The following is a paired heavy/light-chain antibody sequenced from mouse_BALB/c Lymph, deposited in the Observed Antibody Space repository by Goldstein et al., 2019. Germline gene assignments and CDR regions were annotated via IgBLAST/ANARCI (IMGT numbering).Light chain of an antibody. J-gene: IGKJ1*01. V-gene: IGKV9-124*01. CDR2: AAS. CDR3: LQYASYPWT. CDR1: QEISGY. Sequence: DIQMTQSPSSLSASLGERVSLTCRASQEISGYLSWLQQKPDGTIKRLIYAASTLDSGVPKRFSGSRSGSDYSLTISSLESEDFADYYCLQYASYPWTFGGGTKLEIK.
Heavy chain of an antibody. D-gene: IGHD2-14*01. Sequence: QVTLKESGPGILQPSQTLSLTCSFSGFSLSTSGMGVGWIRQPSGKGLEWLAHIWWDDDKYYNTALKSGLTISKDTSKNQVFLKIASVDTADTATYYCARIYRYDFDYWGQGTTLTVSS. CDR2: IWWDDDK. J-gene: IGHJ2*01. CDR1: GFSLSTSGMG. V-gene: IGHV8-8*01. CDR3: ARIYRYDFDY.